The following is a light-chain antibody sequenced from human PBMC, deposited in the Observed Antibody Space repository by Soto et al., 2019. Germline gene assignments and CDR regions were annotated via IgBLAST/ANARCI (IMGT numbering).Light chain of an antibody. Sequence: DIQITHSPSALSASVEDRVIITCLASQIISNHLNWYRQKPGKAPQLLIYAASSLQSGVPSRFSCSGSGTDFTLTITSLQPEDFATYYCQKTYSTPETFGQGTRLEIK. J-gene: IGKJ5*01. V-gene: IGKV1-39*01. CDR1: QIISNH. CDR3: QKTYSTPET. CDR2: AAS.